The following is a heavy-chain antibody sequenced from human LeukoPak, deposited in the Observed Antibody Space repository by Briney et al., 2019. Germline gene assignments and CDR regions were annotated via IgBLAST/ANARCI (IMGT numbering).Heavy chain of an antibody. J-gene: IGHJ1*01. CDR3: ARIEYSLGYFQH. D-gene: IGHD6-6*01. V-gene: IGHV4-4*07. CDR1: GGSISSYY. CDR2: IYTSGST. Sequence: SETLSLTCTVSGGSISSYYWSWIRQPAGKGLEWIGRIYTSGSTNYNPSLKSRVTISVDTSKNQFSLKLSSVTAADTAVYYCARIEYSLGYFQHWGQGTLVTVSS.